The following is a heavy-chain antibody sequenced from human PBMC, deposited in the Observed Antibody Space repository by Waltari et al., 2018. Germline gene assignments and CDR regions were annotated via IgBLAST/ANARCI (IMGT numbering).Heavy chain of an antibody. CDR3: ATEGPIRGGNHDAFDI. J-gene: IGHJ3*02. CDR2: FDPEDGET. CDR1: GYTLTELS. Sequence: QVQLVQSGAEVKKPGASVKVSCKVSGYTLTELSMHWVRQAPGKGLEWMGGFDPEDGETIYAQKFQGRVTMTEDTSTDTAYMELSSLRSEDTAVYYCATEGPIRGGNHDAFDIWGQGTMVTVSS. D-gene: IGHD3-16*01. V-gene: IGHV1-24*01.